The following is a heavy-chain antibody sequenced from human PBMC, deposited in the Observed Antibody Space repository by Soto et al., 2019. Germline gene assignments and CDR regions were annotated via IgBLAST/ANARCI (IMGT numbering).Heavy chain of an antibody. CDR2: KWYDGRNT. Sequence: QVQLVESGGGVVQPGRSLRLSCAASGFTFSSYGMHWVRQAPGKGLEWVAVKWYDGRNTYYADSVKGRFTISRDDSKNTVYMQMNSLRVEVTAVYYCARDWLSRTVDYWGQGTLVTVSS. J-gene: IGHJ4*02. V-gene: IGHV3-33*01. CDR3: ARDWLSRTVDY. D-gene: IGHD5-12*01. CDR1: GFTFSSYG.